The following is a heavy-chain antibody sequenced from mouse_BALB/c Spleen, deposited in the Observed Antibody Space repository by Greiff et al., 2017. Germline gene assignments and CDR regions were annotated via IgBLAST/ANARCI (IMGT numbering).Heavy chain of an antibody. Sequence: DVQLVESGGGLVKPGGSLKLSCAASGFTFSSYAMSWVRQTPEKRLEWVATISSGGSYTYYPDSVKGRFTISRDNAKNTLYLQMSSLRSEDTAMYYCARQGDDYDGPFAYWGQGTLVTVSA. CDR3: ARQGDDYDGPFAY. CDR1: GFTFSSYA. D-gene: IGHD2-4*01. V-gene: IGHV5-9-3*01. J-gene: IGHJ3*01. CDR2: ISSGGSYT.